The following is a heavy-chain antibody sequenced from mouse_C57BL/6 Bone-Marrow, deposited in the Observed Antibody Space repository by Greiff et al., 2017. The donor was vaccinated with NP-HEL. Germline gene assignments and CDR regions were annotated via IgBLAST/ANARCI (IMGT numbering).Heavy chain of an antibody. CDR2: IYPGDGDT. V-gene: IGHV1-80*01. D-gene: IGHD1-1*01. J-gene: IGHJ2*01. Sequence: QVHVKQSGAELVKPGASVKISCKASGYAFSSYWMNWVKQRPGKGLEWIGQIYPGDGDTNYNGKFKGKATLTADKSSSTAYMQLSSLTSEDSAVYFCAREGPITTVVARDFDYWGQGTTLTVSS. CDR3: AREGPITTVVARDFDY. CDR1: GYAFSSYW.